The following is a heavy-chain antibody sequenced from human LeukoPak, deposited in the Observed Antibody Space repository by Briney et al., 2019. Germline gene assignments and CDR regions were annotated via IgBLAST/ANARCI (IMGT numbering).Heavy chain of an antibody. V-gene: IGHV3-48*03. CDR2: ISSSGSTI. CDR3: ARGGEMTFDY. J-gene: IGHJ4*02. CDR1: GFTFSSYE. Sequence: GGSLRLSCAASGFTFSSYEMNWVHQAPGKGLEWVSYISSSGSTIYYADSVKGRFTISRDNAKNSLYLQMNSLRAEDTAVYYCARGGEMTFDYWGQGTLVTVSS. D-gene: IGHD5-24*01.